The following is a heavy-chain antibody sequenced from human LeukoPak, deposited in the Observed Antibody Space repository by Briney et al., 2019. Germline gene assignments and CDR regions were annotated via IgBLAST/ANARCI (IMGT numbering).Heavy chain of an antibody. CDR3: ARVIAVAGTGGAFDI. V-gene: IGHV1-69*04. CDR2: IIPILGIA. CDR1: GGTFSSYA. J-gene: IGHJ3*02. Sequence: SVKVSCKASGGTFSSYAISWVRQAPGQGLEWMGRIIPILGIANYAQKFQGRVTITEDKSTSTAYMELSSLRSEDTAVYYCARVIAVAGTGGAFDIWGPGTMVTVSS. D-gene: IGHD6-19*01.